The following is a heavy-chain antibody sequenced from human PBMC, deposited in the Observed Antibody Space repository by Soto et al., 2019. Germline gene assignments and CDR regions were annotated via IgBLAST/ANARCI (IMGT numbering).Heavy chain of an antibody. D-gene: IGHD3-22*01. CDR3: ARDYHDYDSSGYYASYGMDV. CDR1: GGSISSYY. V-gene: IGHV4-59*01. J-gene: IGHJ6*02. CDR2: IYYSGST. Sequence: ASETLSLTCTVSGGSISSYYWSWIRQPPGKGLEWIGYIYYSGSTNYNSSLKSRVTISVDTSKNQFSLKLSSVTAADTAVYYCARDYHDYDSSGYYASYGMDVWGQGTKVTVSS.